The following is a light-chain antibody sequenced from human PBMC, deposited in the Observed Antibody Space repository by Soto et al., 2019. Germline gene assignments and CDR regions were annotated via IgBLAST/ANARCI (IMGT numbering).Light chain of an antibody. CDR3: AAWDDTLNVV. J-gene: IGLJ2*01. CDR2: SNN. CDR1: SSNIGSNT. V-gene: IGLV1-44*01. Sequence: QSVLTQPPSAFGTPGQRVTISCSGTSSNIGSNTVNWYQQLPGTAPILLIYSNNQRPSGVPDRFSGSKSGTSASLAISGLQSEDEADYYCAAWDDTLNVVFGGGTQLTVL.